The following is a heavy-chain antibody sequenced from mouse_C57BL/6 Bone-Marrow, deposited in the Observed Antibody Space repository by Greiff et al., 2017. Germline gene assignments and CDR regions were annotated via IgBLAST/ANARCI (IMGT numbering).Heavy chain of an antibody. CDR1: GYTFTSYG. Sequence: QVQLQQSGAELARPGASVKLSCKASGYTFTSYGISWVKQRTGQGLEWIGEIYPRSGNTYYNETFTGKATLTADKSSSTAYMELRSLLSEDTAVYFCASRTTVVPLDYWGQGTTLTVSS. CDR2: IYPRSGNT. CDR3: ASRTTVVPLDY. D-gene: IGHD1-1*01. V-gene: IGHV1-81*01. J-gene: IGHJ2*01.